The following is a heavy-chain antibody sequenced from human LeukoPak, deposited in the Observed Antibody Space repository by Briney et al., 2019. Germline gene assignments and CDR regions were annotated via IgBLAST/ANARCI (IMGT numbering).Heavy chain of an antibody. CDR2: INPNSGGT. Sequence: ASVKVSCKASGYTFTGYYMHWVRQAPGQGLEWMGWINPNSGGTNYAQKFQGRGTMTRDTAISTAYMELSRLRSDDTAVYYCARDEYYDILTGYSSDERHGFDYWGQGTLVTVSS. D-gene: IGHD3-9*01. J-gene: IGHJ4*02. V-gene: IGHV1-2*02. CDR1: GYTFTGYY. CDR3: ARDEYYDILTGYSSDERHGFDY.